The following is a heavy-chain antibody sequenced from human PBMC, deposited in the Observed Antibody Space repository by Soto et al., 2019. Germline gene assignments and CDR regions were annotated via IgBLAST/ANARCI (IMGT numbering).Heavy chain of an antibody. J-gene: IGHJ4*02. CDR3: TRDQF. CDR1: GFTSRGFW. Sequence: EGQLVQSGGGLVQPGGSLRLSCVGSGFTSRGFWMGWVRQAPGKGLEWVANIKEDATQKNYVDSVRGRLTISRDTATISLYLQMNSLRAEDTAVYYCTRDQFWGQGTLVTVSS. CDR2: IKEDATQK. V-gene: IGHV3-7*05.